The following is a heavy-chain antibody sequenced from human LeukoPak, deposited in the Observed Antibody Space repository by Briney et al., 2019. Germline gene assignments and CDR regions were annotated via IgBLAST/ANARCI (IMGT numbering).Heavy chain of an antibody. CDR2: IYYSGST. D-gene: IGHD5-18*01. CDR3: ARAPMDTAMVAENYYYYYGMDV. Sequence: SETLSLTCTVSGSSISSSSYYWGWIRQPPGKGLEWIGSIYYSGSTYYNPSLKSRVTISVDTSKNQFSLKLSSVTAADTAVYYCARAPMDTAMVAENYYYYYGMDVWGQGTTVTVSS. J-gene: IGHJ6*02. V-gene: IGHV4-39*01. CDR1: GSSISSSSYY.